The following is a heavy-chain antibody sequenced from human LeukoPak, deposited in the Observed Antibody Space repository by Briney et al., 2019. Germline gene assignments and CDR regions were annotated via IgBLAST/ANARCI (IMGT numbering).Heavy chain of an antibody. V-gene: IGHV5-51*01. D-gene: IGHD2-21*02. CDR3: AASPPHCGADCPFDY. CDR2: IHPDVPDT. Sequence: GESLKISCKGSGFTITDHWIAWVRQMPGKGLEWVAIIHPDVPDTPYSPSFQGQVVISVGRSISTAYLQWNSLKASETAMYYCAASPPHCGADCPFDYWGQGTLVTVSS. J-gene: IGHJ4*02. CDR1: GFTITDHW.